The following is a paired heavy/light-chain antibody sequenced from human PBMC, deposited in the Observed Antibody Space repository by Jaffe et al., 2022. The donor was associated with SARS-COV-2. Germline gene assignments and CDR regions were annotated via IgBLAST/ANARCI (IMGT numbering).Heavy chain of an antibody. Sequence: EVQLVESGGGLVQPGGSLRLSCAASGLTFSRYAMNWVRQAPGKGLEWVSAITGSGDGTYYADSVKGRFTISRDNSKNTLYVQMNSLRAEDTAVYYCAKAIGPPPWHYYYMDVWGKGTTVTVSS. J-gene: IGHJ6*03. D-gene: IGHD3-22*01. CDR1: GLTFSRYA. V-gene: IGHV3-23*04. CDR3: AKAIGPPPWHYYYMDV. CDR2: ITGSGDGT.
Light chain of an antibody. V-gene: IGLV2-14*01. CDR2: DVS. CDR3: SSYTSSSTLV. Sequence: QSALTQPASVSGSPGQSITISCTGTSSDVGGYNYVSWYQQHPGKAPKLMISDVSNRPSGVSDRFSGSKSGYTASLTISGLQTEDEADYYCSSYTSSSTLVFGGGTKLTVL. J-gene: IGLJ2*01. CDR1: SSDVGGYNY.